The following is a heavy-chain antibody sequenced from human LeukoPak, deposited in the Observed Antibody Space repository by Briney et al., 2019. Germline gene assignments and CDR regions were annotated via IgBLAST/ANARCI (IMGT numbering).Heavy chain of an antibody. Sequence: PSETLSLTCTVSGGSISSYYWSWIRQPAGKGLEWIGRIYTSGSTNYNPSLKSRVTISVDTSKNQFSLKLSSVTAADTAVYYCARGLVVVDQNWFDPWGQGTLVTVSS. D-gene: IGHD3-22*01. CDR1: GGSISSYY. V-gene: IGHV4-4*07. CDR2: IYTSGST. CDR3: ARGLVVVDQNWFDP. J-gene: IGHJ5*02.